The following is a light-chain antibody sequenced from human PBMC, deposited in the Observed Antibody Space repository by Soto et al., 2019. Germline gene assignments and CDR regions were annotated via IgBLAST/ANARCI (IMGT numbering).Light chain of an antibody. CDR2: EVS. CDR1: SSDVGGYNY. CDR3: SSYTSSATWV. J-gene: IGLJ3*02. V-gene: IGLV2-14*01. Sequence: SVLTQPASVSGSPGQSITISCTGTSSDVGGYNYVSWYQQHPGKAPKLMIYEVSYRPSGVSNRFSGSKSGNTASLTISGLQTEDEADYYCSSYTSSATWVFGGGTKLTVL.